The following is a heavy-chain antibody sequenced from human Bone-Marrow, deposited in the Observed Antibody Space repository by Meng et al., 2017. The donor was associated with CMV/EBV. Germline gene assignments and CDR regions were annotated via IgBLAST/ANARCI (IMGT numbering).Heavy chain of an antibody. CDR2: MNPNSGNT. D-gene: IGHD2-2*01. V-gene: IGHV1-8*01. J-gene: IGHJ5*02. Sequence: TSDDINWVRQATGQGLEWMGWMNPNSGNTGYAQKFQGRVTMTRNTSISTAYMELSSLRSEDTAVYYCARAYCSSTSCYILGGGWFDPWGQGTLVTVSS. CDR1: TSDD. CDR3: ARAYCSSTSCYILGGGWFDP.